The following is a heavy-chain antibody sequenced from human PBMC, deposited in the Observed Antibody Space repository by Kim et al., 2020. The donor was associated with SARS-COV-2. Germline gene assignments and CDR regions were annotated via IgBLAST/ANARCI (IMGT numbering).Heavy chain of an antibody. CDR3: AKDKRTTDRSDAFDI. V-gene: IGHV3-23*01. D-gene: IGHD4-4*01. J-gene: IGHJ3*02. Sequence: DSAEGRFTISRDTSKNTLYLQMNSQRAEDTAVYYRAKDKRTTDRSDAFDIWGQGTMVTVSS.